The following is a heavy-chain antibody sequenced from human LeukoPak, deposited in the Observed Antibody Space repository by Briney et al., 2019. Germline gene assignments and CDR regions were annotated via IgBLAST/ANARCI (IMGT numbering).Heavy chain of an antibody. Sequence: SGGSLRLSCAASGFTFDDYAMHWVRQAPGKGLEWVSGISWNSGSIGYADSVKGRFTISRDNAKNSLYLQMNSLRAEDTAFYYCAKDSRIYSTSFDYWGQGTLVTVSS. V-gene: IGHV3-9*01. CDR2: ISWNSGSI. CDR3: AKDSRIYSTSFDY. CDR1: GFTFDDYA. J-gene: IGHJ4*02. D-gene: IGHD6-13*01.